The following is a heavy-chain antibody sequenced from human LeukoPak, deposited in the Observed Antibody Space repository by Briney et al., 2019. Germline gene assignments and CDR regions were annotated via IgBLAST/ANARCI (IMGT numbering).Heavy chain of an antibody. D-gene: IGHD4-17*01. J-gene: IGHJ4*02. CDR3: ARNPLVDYGDSLYFGY. Sequence: SETLSLTCTVSGGSINSYYWSWIRQRPGKGLEWIGYIYYSGSTNYNPSLKSRVTISVDTSKNQFSLKLSSVTAADTAVYYCARNPLVDYGDSLYFGYWGQGTLVTVSS. CDR2: IYYSGST. V-gene: IGHV4-59*01. CDR1: GGSINSYY.